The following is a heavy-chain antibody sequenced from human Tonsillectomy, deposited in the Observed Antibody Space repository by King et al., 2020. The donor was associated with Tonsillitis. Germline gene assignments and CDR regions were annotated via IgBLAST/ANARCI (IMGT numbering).Heavy chain of an antibody. CDR1: GFTFSSYG. D-gene: IGHD5-12*01. CDR3: AKDGYDSKDGMDV. V-gene: IGHV3-30*02. Sequence: VQLVESGGGVVQPGGSLRLSCAASGFTFSSYGRHWVRQAPGKGLEWVAFIRFDGTNKYYADPVKGQFTISRDNFKNTLYLQMHSLRAEDTAVYYCAKDGYDSKDGMDVWGQGTTVTVSS. CDR2: IRFDGTNK. J-gene: IGHJ6*02.